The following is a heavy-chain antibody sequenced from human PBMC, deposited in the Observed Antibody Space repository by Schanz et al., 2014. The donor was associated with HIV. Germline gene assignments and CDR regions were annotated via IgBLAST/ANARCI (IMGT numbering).Heavy chain of an antibody. J-gene: IGHJ5*02. V-gene: IGHV3-23*01. CDR1: GFTFRSYA. Sequence: EVQLLESGGGLVQPGGSLRLTCAASGFTFRSYAMTWVRQAPGKGLEWVSSISESGGRTYYADSVNGRFTISRDNSKNTLYLQMNSLRAEDTAVYNCAKDGRGGDYDFWSGYEYNWFDPWGQGNLVTVSS. CDR2: ISESGGRT. D-gene: IGHD3-3*01. CDR3: AKDGRGGDYDFWSGYEYNWFDP.